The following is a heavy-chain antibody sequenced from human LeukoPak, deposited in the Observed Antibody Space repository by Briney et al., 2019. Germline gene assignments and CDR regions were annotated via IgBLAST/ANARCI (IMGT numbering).Heavy chain of an antibody. J-gene: IGHJ5*02. CDR2: IYYSGST. Sequence: PSETLSLTCTVSGGSISSSSYCWGWIRQPPGKGLEWIGSIYYSGSTYYNPSLKSRVTISVDTSKNQFSLKLSSVTAADTAVYYCASVCSSTSCYLNWFDPWGQGTLVTVSS. CDR3: ASVCSSTSCYLNWFDP. CDR1: GGSISSSSYC. D-gene: IGHD2-2*01. V-gene: IGHV4-39*01.